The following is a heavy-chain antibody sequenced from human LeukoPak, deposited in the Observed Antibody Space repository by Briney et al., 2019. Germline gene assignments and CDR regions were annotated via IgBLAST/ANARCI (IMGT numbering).Heavy chain of an antibody. J-gene: IGHJ4*02. Sequence: SETLSLTCAVYGGSFSGYYWSWIRQPPGMGLEWIGEINHSGSTNYNPSLKSRVTISVNTSKNQFSLKLSSVTAADTAVYYCARGRRQNFDYWGQGTLVTVSS. CDR2: INHSGST. CDR1: GGSFSGYY. CDR3: ARGRRQNFDY. V-gene: IGHV4-34*01. D-gene: IGHD1-1*01.